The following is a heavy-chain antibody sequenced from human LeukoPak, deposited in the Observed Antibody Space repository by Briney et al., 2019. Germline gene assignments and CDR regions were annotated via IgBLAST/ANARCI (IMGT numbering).Heavy chain of an antibody. CDR3: AKDLNSGLRFLEWLLAFDY. J-gene: IGHJ4*02. CDR1: GFTFSNYA. D-gene: IGHD3-3*01. CDR2: VSSSGGST. V-gene: IGHV3-23*01. Sequence: PGGSLRLSCAASGFTFSNYAMSWVRQAPGKGLEWVSTVSSSGGSTFYADSLKGRFTIPRDNSKNALYLQVNSLRAEDTAVYYCAKDLNSGLRFLEWLLAFDYWGQGTLVTVSS.